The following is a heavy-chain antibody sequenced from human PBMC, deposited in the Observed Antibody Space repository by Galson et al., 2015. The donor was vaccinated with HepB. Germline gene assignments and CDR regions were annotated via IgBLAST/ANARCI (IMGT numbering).Heavy chain of an antibody. CDR2: TFHRSRWNN. CDR3: ASSYGGRLIF. J-gene: IGHJ4*02. CDR1: GGTVSGTTVA. Sequence: CPIPGGTVSGTTVAWNWIRQSRSRGREGLGRTFHRSRWNNDYAVSVRSGITINTDTSKNQFSLQLNSVTPEDWAVYYCASSYGGRLIFGGQGTLVTVSS. V-gene: IGHV6-1*01. D-gene: IGHD3/OR15-3a*01.